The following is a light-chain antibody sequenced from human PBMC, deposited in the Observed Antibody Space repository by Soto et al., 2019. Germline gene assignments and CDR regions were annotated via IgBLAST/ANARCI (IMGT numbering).Light chain of an antibody. V-gene: IGKV3-20*01. J-gene: IGKJ1*01. CDR2: SAS. CDR1: HSVSSSY. CDR3: QQYGYSFWT. Sequence: ELVLTQSPCTLSLSPGERATLSFMVGHSVSSSYLAWYQQKPGQAPRLLIYSASSRATGIPDRFSGSGSGADYTLTISSLEPEDSAMYYCQQYGYSFWTFGQGTKVDIK.